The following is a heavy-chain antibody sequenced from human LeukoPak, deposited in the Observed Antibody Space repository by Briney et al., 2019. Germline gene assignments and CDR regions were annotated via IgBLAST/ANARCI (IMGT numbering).Heavy chain of an antibody. CDR2: ISGSGGST. CDR1: GFTFSSYA. D-gene: IGHD2-21*01. CDR3: ARRSTPAYCGGDCLDY. Sequence: GGSLRLSCAASGFTFSSYAMSWVRQAPGKGLEWVSAISGSGGSTYYADSVKGRFTISRDNAKNSLYLQMNSLRAEDTAVYYCARRSTPAYCGGDCLDYWGQGTLVTVSS. V-gene: IGHV3-23*01. J-gene: IGHJ4*02.